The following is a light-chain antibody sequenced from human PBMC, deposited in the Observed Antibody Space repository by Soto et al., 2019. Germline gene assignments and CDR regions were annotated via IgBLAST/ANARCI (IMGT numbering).Light chain of an antibody. CDR2: QDT. Sequence: SYELIQPSTVSVSPGQTATITCSGDKLGDKYASWYQQKPGQSPVLVISQDTKRPSGVSNRFSGSKSGNTASLTISGLQAEDEADYFCCLYGGSNNYLVFGGGTKLTVL. CDR3: CLYGGSNNYLV. CDR1: KLGDKY. J-gene: IGLJ2*01. V-gene: IGLV3-1*01.